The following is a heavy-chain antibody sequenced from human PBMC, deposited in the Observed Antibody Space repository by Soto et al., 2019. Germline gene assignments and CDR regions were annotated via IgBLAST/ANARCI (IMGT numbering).Heavy chain of an antibody. CDR1: GFTFSSYG. D-gene: IGHD6-13*01. CDR2: ISSDGSNK. CDR3: AKDRWGSWGY. Sequence: QVQLVESGGGVVQPGRSLRLSCAASGFTFSSYGMHWVRQAPGKGLEWVAVISSDGSNKYYADSVKGRFTISRDNSKNTLYLQMNSLRAEDTAVYYCAKDRWGSWGYWGQGTLVTVSS. J-gene: IGHJ4*02. V-gene: IGHV3-30*18.